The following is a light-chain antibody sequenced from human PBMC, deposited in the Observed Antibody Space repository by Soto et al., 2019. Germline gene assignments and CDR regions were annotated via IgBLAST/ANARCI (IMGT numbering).Light chain of an antibody. Sequence: DIQMTQSPSSLSASVGDRVTITCRASESISRHLNWYQQKPGKAPKILIYAASSLQNGVPSRFRGSGSRTDFTLTITNLQPEDFATYYCQQTYSTLSITFGQGTRLDI. CDR1: ESISRH. CDR3: QQTYSTLSIT. CDR2: AAS. V-gene: IGKV1-39*01. J-gene: IGKJ5*01.